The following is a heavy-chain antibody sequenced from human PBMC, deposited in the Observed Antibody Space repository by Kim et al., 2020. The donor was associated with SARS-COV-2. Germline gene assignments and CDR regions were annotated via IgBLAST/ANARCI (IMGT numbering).Heavy chain of an antibody. D-gene: IGHD3-3*01. CDR3: ASVTSFGVPLQVEDY. Sequence: GGSLRLSCAASGFTFSSYEMNWVRQAPGKGLEWVSYISSSGSTIYYADSVKGRFTISRDNAKNSLYLQMNSLRAEDTAVYYCASVTSFGVPLQVEDYWGQGPLVTVSS. V-gene: IGHV3-48*03. J-gene: IGHJ4*02. CDR1: GFTFSSYE. CDR2: ISSSGSTI.